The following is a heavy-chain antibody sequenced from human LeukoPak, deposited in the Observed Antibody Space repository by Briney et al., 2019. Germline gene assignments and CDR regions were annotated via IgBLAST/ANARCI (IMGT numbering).Heavy chain of an antibody. CDR2: INHSGST. D-gene: IGHD3-9*01. J-gene: IGHJ4*02. CDR1: GGSFSGYY. CDR3: ARGGQYYDILTGYYTGRVPFDY. Sequence: SETLSLTCAVYGGSFSGYYWSWTRQPPGKGLEWIGEINHSGSTNYNPSLKSRVTISVDTSKNQFSLKLSSVTAADTAVYYCARGGQYYDILTGYYTGRVPFDYWGQGTLVTVSS. V-gene: IGHV4-34*01.